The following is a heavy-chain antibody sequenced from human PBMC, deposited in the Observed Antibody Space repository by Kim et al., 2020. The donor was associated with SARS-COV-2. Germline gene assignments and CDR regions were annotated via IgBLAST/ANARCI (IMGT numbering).Heavy chain of an antibody. V-gene: IGHV5-51*01. CDR2: IYPSDSDT. D-gene: IGHD1-20*01. J-gene: IGHJ4*02. CDR3: ARKFGIIGPTGRTEFDY. CDR1: GYSFTSYR. Sequence: GESLKISCKGSGYSFTSYRIGWVRQMPGKGLEWMGIIYPSDSDTIYSPSFQGQVSISADKSTSTAYLQWSSLKASDTAMYYCARKFGIIGPTGRTEFDYWGQGTLVTVSS.